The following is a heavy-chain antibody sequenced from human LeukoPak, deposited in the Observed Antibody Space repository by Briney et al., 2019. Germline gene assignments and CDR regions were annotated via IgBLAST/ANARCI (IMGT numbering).Heavy chain of an antibody. CDR3: ASRSPPGETGYFDY. J-gene: IGHJ4*02. D-gene: IGHD2-21*01. V-gene: IGHV1-18*01. CDR2: ISGYNGQT. Sequence: ASVKVSCKASGYTFIRYGLSWVRQAPGQGLEWMGWISGYNGQTNNAQKFQGRVTMTRDTSTSTAFMELRSLRSDDTAVYYCASRSPPGETGYFDYWGQGTLVTVSS. CDR1: GYTFIRYG.